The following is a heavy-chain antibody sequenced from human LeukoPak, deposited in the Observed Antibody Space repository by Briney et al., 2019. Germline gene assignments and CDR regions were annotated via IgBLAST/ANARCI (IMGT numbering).Heavy chain of an antibody. CDR1: GGTFSSYA. CDR2: IIPIFGTA. J-gene: IGHJ4*02. Sequence: SVKVSCKASGGTFSSYAISWVRQAPGQGLEWMGGIIPIFGTANYAQKFQGRVTITADESTSTAYMELSSLRSEDTAVYYCARDRGTAMDPFDYWGQGTLVTVSS. D-gene: IGHD5-18*01. CDR3: ARDRGTAMDPFDY. V-gene: IGHV1-69*13.